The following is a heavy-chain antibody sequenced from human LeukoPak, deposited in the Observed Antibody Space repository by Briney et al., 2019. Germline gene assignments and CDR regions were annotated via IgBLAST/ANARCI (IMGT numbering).Heavy chain of an antibody. Sequence: HTGGSLRLSCAASGFTFSSYAMNWVRQAPGQGLEWVSAIGGGGTITYNADSVKGRFTISRDNSKNTLYLQMNSLRPEDTAVYYCAKSAGYLSTAAERNFDYWGQGTLVTVSS. J-gene: IGHJ4*02. D-gene: IGHD1-1*01. V-gene: IGHV3-23*01. CDR3: AKSAGYLSTAAERNFDY. CDR1: GFTFSSYA. CDR2: IGGGGTIT.